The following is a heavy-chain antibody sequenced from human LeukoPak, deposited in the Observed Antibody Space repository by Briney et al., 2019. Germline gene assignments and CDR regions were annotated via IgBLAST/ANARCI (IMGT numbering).Heavy chain of an antibody. D-gene: IGHD2-15*01. CDR1: GGTFSSYA. V-gene: IGHV1-69*05. CDR3: ARGAPYSGYFDY. Sequence: GASVKVSCKASGGTFSSYAISWVRQAPGQGLEWMGGIIPIFGTANYAQKFQGRVTITTDESTSTAYMELSSLRSEDTAVYYCARGAPYSGYFDYRGQGTLVTVSS. J-gene: IGHJ4*02. CDR2: IIPIFGTA.